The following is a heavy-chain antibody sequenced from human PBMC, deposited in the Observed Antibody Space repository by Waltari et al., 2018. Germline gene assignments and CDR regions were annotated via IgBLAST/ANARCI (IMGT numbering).Heavy chain of an antibody. CDR1: GGTFNTYA. CDR2: LIPIFGVP. CDR3: ARGEEYCSGGTCYSDYSYGMDV. J-gene: IGHJ6*02. D-gene: IGHD2-15*01. Sequence: QVRLVQSGAEMKKPGSSVKVSCKTSGGTFNTYAINWVRQAPGQGLEWMGGLIPIFGVPNYAQKVQGRVTITADESTRTAYMELSGLRSEDTAVYYCARGEEYCSGGTCYSDYSYGMDVWGQGATVTVTS. V-gene: IGHV1-69*01.